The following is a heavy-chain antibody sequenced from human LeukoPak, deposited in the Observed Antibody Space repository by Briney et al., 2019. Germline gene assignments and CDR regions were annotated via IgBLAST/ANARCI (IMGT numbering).Heavy chain of an antibody. CDR1: GGSFSGYY. Sequence: LETLSLTCAVYGGSFSGYYWSWIRQPPGKGLEWIGEINHSGSTNYNPSLKSRVTISVDTSKNQVSLKLSSVTAADTAVYYCARDYTMTHAFDIWGQGTMVTVSS. CDR2: INHSGST. V-gene: IGHV4-34*01. D-gene: IGHD3-22*01. CDR3: ARDYTMTHAFDI. J-gene: IGHJ3*02.